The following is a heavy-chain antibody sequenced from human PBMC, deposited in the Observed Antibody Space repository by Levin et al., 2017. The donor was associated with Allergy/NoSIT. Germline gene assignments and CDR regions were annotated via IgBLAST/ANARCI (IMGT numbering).Heavy chain of an antibody. CDR2: ITGSGGST. J-gene: IGHJ4*02. D-gene: IGHD3-16*02. CDR3: AREPATKRLGELSY. Sequence: GESLKISCAASGFTFSNYAMSWVRQAPGKGLEWVSAITGSGGSTFYADSVRGRFTISRDNSKSTLFLQMNSLRPEDTALYYCAREPATKRLGELSYWGQGTLVTVSS. V-gene: IGHV3-23*01. CDR1: GFTFSNYA.